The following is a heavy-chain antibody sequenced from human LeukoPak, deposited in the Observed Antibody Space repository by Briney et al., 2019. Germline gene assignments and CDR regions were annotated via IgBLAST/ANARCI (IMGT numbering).Heavy chain of an antibody. J-gene: IGHJ4*02. CDR3: ALAARPSKFDY. Sequence: ASVKVSCKASGGTFSSYAISWVRQAPGQGLEWMGRINTNTGNPTYAQGFTGRFVFSLDTSVSTAYLQISSLKAEDAAVYYCALAARPSKFDYWGQGTLVTVSS. CDR1: GGTFSSYA. D-gene: IGHD6-6*01. V-gene: IGHV7-4-1*02. CDR2: INTNTGNP.